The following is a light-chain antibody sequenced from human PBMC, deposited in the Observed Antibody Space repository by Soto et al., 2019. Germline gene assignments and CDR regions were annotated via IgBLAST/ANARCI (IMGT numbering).Light chain of an antibody. Sequence: QSALTQPASVSGSPGQSITISCTGTSSDVGNYNLVSWYQHDPGKAPNLLIYEGSKRPSGVSDRFSGSKSGNPASLTISVLQAQDEADYYCCSYASSSTYVFGTGTKMTVL. V-gene: IGLV2-23*01. CDR3: CSYASSSTYV. CDR2: EGS. CDR1: SSDVGNYNL. J-gene: IGLJ1*01.